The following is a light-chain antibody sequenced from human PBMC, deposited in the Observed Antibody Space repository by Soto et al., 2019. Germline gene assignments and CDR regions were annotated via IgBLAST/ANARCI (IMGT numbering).Light chain of an antibody. CDR3: QQSYITPYT. J-gene: IGKJ2*01. Sequence: DFQMTQSPSSLSASVRDTVTITCRASQSISVHLNWYQQKPGEVPKLLIYAASNLHSWVPSRFSGSGSETDFALTISSLQPEDFATYYCQQSYITPYTFGQGTRLEIK. CDR2: AAS. V-gene: IGKV1-39*01. CDR1: QSISVH.